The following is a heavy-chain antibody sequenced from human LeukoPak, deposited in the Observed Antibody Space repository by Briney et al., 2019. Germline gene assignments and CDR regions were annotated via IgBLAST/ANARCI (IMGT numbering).Heavy chain of an antibody. D-gene: IGHD3-9*01. CDR3: ARRWGYYDILTGYYAEPYYFDY. CDR1: GSRFTSYW. V-gene: IGHV5-51*01. J-gene: IGHJ4*02. CDR2: IYHGDCDT. Sequence: GESLEISWKGSGSRFTSYWIGWGREMPGKGLEWMGIIYHGDCDTRYSPSFQGQFTISADKSISTAYLQWSSLKASDTAMYYCARRWGYYDILTGYYAEPYYFDYWGQGTLVTVSS.